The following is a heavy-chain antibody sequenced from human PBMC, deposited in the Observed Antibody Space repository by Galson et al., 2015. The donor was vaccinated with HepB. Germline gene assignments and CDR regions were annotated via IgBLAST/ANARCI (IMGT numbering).Heavy chain of an antibody. CDR2: IRSKANTYAT. D-gene: IGHD3-10*01. CDR3: TRQRADYFGSGILYGMDV. Sequence: SLRLSCAASGFTFSGSAVHWVRQASGKGLEWVGRIRSKANTYATAYAASVKGRLTISRDDSKNTAELQMNSVKTEDTAVYYCTRQRADYFGSGILYGMDVWGQGTTVTVSS. J-gene: IGHJ6*02. V-gene: IGHV3-73*01. CDR1: GFTFSGSA.